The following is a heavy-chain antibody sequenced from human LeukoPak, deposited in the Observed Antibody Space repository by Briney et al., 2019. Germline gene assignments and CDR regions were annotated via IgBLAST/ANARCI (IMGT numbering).Heavy chain of an antibody. Sequence: GASVKVSCKTSGYTFTGYYIRWGRQAPGQGLEWMGWINPNSGGTYYAQKFQGRVTMTSDTSINTAYMELSRLRSDDTAVYYCARDLTYYDGSGYYYWGQGTLVTVSS. J-gene: IGHJ4*02. D-gene: IGHD3-22*01. CDR2: INPNSGGT. V-gene: IGHV1-2*02. CDR1: GYTFTGYY. CDR3: ARDLTYYDGSGYYY.